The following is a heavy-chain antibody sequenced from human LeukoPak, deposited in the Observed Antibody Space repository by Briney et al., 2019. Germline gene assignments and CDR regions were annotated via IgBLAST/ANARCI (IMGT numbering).Heavy chain of an antibody. Sequence: GGSLRLSCAVSGFTFNYYDMHWVRQAPGKRLEWVSAIRTTGDTHYPDSVKGRFAMSREDAKNSVHLQMNTLRAGDTAVYYCARGASYYDNSGHPGWYFDLWGRGTLVTVSS. D-gene: IGHD3-22*01. CDR3: ARGASYYDNSGHPGWYFDL. CDR2: IRTTGDT. J-gene: IGHJ2*01. V-gene: IGHV3-13*01. CDR1: GFTFNYYD.